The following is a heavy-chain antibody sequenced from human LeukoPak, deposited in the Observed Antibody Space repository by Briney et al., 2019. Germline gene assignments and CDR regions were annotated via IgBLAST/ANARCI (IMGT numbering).Heavy chain of an antibody. CDR3: ARQIVVVPAEKGDYYYYYMDV. CDR1: GGSISSYY. Sequence: SETLSLTCTVSGGSISSYYWSWIRQPPGKGLEWIGYIYTSGSTNYNPSLKSRVTISVDTSKNQFSLKLSSVTAADTAVNYCARQIVVVPAEKGDYYYYYMDVWGKGTTVTVSS. V-gene: IGHV4-4*09. CDR2: IYTSGST. J-gene: IGHJ6*03. D-gene: IGHD2-2*01.